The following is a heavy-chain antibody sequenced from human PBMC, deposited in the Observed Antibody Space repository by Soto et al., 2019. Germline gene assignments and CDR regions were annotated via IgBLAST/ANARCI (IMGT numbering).Heavy chain of an antibody. CDR3: ARDKDRVQLGGNYYYVMDV. D-gene: IGHD1-1*01. CDR1: GGTFSSSA. J-gene: IGHJ6*02. V-gene: IGHV1-69*12. CDR2: IIPIFGTA. Sequence: QVQLVQSGPEVRQPGSSVRVSCKSSGGTFSSSAISWVRQAPGQGLEWMGGIIPIFGTADNAQKFQGRVTITADXPXTXAYXELSSLTSEDTAVYFCARDKDRVQLGGNYYYVMDVWGQGTTVTVSS.